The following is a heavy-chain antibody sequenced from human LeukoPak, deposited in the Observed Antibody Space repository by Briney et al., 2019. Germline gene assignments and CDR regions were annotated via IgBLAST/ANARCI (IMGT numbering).Heavy chain of an antibody. D-gene: IGHD5-18*01. CDR2: ISGSGGST. V-gene: IGHV3-23*01. CDR3: AKCPKPAMVDY. CDR1: GFTFSSYS. Sequence: GGSLRLSCAASGFTFSSYSMNWVRQAPGKGLEWVSAISGSGGSTYYADSVKGRFTISRDNSKNTLYLQMNSLRAEDTAVYYCAKCPKPAMVDYWGQGTLVTVSS. J-gene: IGHJ4*02.